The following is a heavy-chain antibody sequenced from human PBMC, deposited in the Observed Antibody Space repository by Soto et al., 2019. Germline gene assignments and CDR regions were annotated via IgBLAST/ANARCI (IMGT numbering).Heavy chain of an antibody. CDR3: AKGSQWLPPHYFDY. CDR2: IYYSGST. D-gene: IGHD6-19*01. CDR1: GGSISSGGYY. V-gene: IGHV4-31*03. Sequence: SSETLSLTCTVSGGSISSGGYYWSWIRQHPGKGLEWIGYIYYSGSTYYNPSLKSRVTISVDTSKNQFSLYLQMNSLRTEDTALYYCAKGSQWLPPHYFDYWGQGTLVTVSS. J-gene: IGHJ4*02.